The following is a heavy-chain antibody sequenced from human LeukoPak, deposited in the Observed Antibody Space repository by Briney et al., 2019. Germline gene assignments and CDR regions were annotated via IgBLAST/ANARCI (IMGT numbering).Heavy chain of an antibody. CDR2: ISSSSSYI. V-gene: IGHV3-21*01. Sequence: GGSLRLSCVVSGFTFSTFTMNWVRQASGKGLEWVSCISSSSSYIYYADSVKGRFTISRDNAKNSLYLQMNSLRAEDTAVYYCARVWTGQWPPHYYYMDVWGKGTTVTISS. D-gene: IGHD6-19*01. J-gene: IGHJ6*03. CDR1: GFTFSTFT. CDR3: ARVWTGQWPPHYYYMDV.